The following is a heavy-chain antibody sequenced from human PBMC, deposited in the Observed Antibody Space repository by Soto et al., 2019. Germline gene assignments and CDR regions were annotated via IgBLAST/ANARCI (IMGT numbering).Heavy chain of an antibody. J-gene: IGHJ3*02. Sequence: PSETLSLACTVSGGSISNYYWKWMRQPPGKGLEWIGSIYNSGSTNYNPSLKSRVTISVDTSKNQFSLKQSSVTAADTAVYYCAREYYYDSSGYYSRGAFDIWGQGTMVTVSS. CDR2: IYNSGST. V-gene: IGHV4-59*01. CDR3: AREYYYDSSGYYSRGAFDI. D-gene: IGHD3-22*01. CDR1: GGSISNYY.